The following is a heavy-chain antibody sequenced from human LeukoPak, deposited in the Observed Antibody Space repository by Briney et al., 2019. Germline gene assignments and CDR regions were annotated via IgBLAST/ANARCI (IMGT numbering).Heavy chain of an antibody. CDR3: ARDDYYDSSGYYYYYYGMDV. Sequence: GGSLRLSCAASGFTFSSYWMSWVRQAPGKGLEWVANIKQDGSEKYYVDSVKGRFTISRDNAKNSLYLQMNSLRAEDTAVYYCARDDYYDSSGYYYYYYGMDVWGQGTTVTVSS. J-gene: IGHJ6*02. CDR1: GFTFSSYW. V-gene: IGHV3-7*01. CDR2: IKQDGSEK. D-gene: IGHD3-22*01.